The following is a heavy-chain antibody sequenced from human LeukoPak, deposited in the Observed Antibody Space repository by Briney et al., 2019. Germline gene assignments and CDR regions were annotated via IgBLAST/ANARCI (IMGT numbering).Heavy chain of an antibody. CDR2: ISSSGSYI. V-gene: IGHV3-21*01. D-gene: IGHD1-20*01. J-gene: IGHJ4*02. Sequence: GGSLRLSCSASGFTFSSYSMNWVRQAPGKGLEWVSSISSSGSYIYYADSVKGRFTISRDNAKNTLYLQMNSLRAEDTAVYYCAKEGSNWNPYFDYWGQGTLVTVSS. CDR1: GFTFSSYS. CDR3: AKEGSNWNPYFDY.